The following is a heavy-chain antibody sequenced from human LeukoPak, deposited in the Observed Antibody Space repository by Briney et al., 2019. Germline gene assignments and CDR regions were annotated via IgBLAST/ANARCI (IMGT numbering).Heavy chain of an antibody. D-gene: IGHD3-10*01. CDR1: GGSISSYY. CDR3: ARERFGESQYFDY. J-gene: IGHJ4*02. Sequence: SETLSLTCTVSGGSISSYYWSWIRQPLGKGLEWIGYIYYSGSTNYNPSLKSRVTISVDTSKNQFSLKLSSVTAADTAVYYCARERFGESQYFDYWGQGTLVTVSS. V-gene: IGHV4-59*01. CDR2: IYYSGST.